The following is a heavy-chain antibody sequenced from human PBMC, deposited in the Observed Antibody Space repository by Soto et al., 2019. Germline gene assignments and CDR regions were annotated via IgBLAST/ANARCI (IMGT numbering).Heavy chain of an antibody. J-gene: IGHJ4*02. CDR2: IIPIFGTA. Sequence: SVKVSCKASGGTFSSYSISWVRQAPGQGLEWMGGIIPIFGTANYAQKFQDRVTISRDTSASTAYMELTSLRSEDTAVYYCARDTGDGTFDFWGQGTLVTVSS. V-gene: IGHV1-69*06. CDR3: ARDTGDGTFDF. D-gene: IGHD7-27*01. CDR1: GGTFSSYS.